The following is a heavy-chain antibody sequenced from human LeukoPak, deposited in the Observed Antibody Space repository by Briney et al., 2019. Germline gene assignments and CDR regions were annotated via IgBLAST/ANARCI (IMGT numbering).Heavy chain of an antibody. Sequence: SETLSLTCTVSGASITDFYWSWIRQPPGKGLEWIGYIYFNKRTNYSPSLKSRVTISGDTSKNQFSLTLTSVTAADTAVYYCARGESRGGSYIVDYWGQGTLVTVSS. CDR2: IYFNKRT. CDR3: ARGESRGGSYIVDY. J-gene: IGHJ4*02. CDR1: GASITDFY. V-gene: IGHV4-59*01. D-gene: IGHD1-26*01.